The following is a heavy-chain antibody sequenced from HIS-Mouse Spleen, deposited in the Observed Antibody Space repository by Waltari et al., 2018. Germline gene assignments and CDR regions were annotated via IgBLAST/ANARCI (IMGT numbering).Heavy chain of an antibody. CDR3: AREIPYSSSWYDWYFDL. J-gene: IGHJ2*01. D-gene: IGHD6-13*01. CDR1: GGSISSRIYS. Sequence: QLQLQESGPGLVKPSETLSLTFPVSGGSISSRIYSWGWVRQPPGKGLEWIGSIYYSGSTYYNPSLKSRVTISVDTSKNQFSLKLSSVTAADTAVYYCAREIPYSSSWYDWYFDLWGRGTLVTVSS. V-gene: IGHV4-39*07. CDR2: IYYSGST.